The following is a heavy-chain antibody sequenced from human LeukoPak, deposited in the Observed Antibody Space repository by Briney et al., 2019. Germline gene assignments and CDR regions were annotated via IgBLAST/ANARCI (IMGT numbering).Heavy chain of an antibody. Sequence: GGSLRLSCAASGITLSNYGMSWVRQAPGKGLEWVAGISASGGGTNYADSVKGRFTISRDNPKNTLYLQMNSLRAEDTAVYFCAKRGVVIRVILVGFHKEAYYFDSWGQGALVTVSS. D-gene: IGHD3-22*01. V-gene: IGHV3-23*01. CDR3: AKRGVVIRVILVGFHKEAYYFDS. J-gene: IGHJ4*02. CDR1: GITLSNYG. CDR2: ISASGGGT.